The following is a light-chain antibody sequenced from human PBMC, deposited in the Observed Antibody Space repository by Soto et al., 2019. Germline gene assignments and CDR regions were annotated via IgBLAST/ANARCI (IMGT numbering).Light chain of an antibody. J-gene: IGKJ1*01. CDR1: QSVSSN. V-gene: IGKV3-15*01. CDR3: QQYNNWPPWT. Sequence: EIVMTQSPDTLSVSPGERATLSCRASQSVSSNLAWSHQKLGQAPRLLINGASTRATGIPVRFSGSGSGTEFTLTISSLQSEDFAVYYCQQYNNWPPWTFGRGTKVEIK. CDR2: GAS.